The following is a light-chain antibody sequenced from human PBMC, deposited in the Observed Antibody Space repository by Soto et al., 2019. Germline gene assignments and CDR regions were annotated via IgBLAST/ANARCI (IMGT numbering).Light chain of an antibody. CDR2: GAS. CDR3: QQYHNWPPWT. Sequence: EKVMTQSPATLSVSPGERATLSCRASQSVSSNLAWYQQKPGQAPRLLIYGASTRAAGVPARFRGSGSETEFTLTISSLQSEDSAVYYCQQYHNWPPWTFGQGTKVEVK. J-gene: IGKJ1*01. V-gene: IGKV3-15*01. CDR1: QSVSSN.